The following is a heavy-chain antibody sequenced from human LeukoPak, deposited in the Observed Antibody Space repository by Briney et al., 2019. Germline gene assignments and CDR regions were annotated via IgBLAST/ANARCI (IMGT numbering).Heavy chain of an antibody. J-gene: IGHJ6*03. CDR2: IIPIFGTA. CDR3: ARGQLGRARDYYYYYMDV. V-gene: IGHV1-69*05. Sequence: SVKVSCKASGGTFGSYAISWVRQAPGQGLEWMGGIIPIFGTANYAQKFQGRVTITTDESTSTAYMELSSLRSEDTAVYYCARGQLGRARDYYYYYMDVWGKGTTVTVSS. CDR1: GGTFGSYA. D-gene: IGHD6-6*01.